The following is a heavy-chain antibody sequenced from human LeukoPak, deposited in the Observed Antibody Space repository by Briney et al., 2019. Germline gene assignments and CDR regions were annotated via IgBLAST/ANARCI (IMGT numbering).Heavy chain of an antibody. V-gene: IGHV4-4*07. J-gene: IGHJ3*02. CDR3: ARDLDTAMVKGVFAFDI. CDR2: IYTSGSA. CDR1: GGSISSYY. Sequence: SETLSLTCTVSGGSISSYYRSWIRQPAGKGLEWIGRIYTSGSANYNPSLKSRVTMSVDTSKNQFSLKLSSVTAADTAVYYCARDLDTAMVKGVFAFDIWGQGTMVTVSS. D-gene: IGHD5-18*01.